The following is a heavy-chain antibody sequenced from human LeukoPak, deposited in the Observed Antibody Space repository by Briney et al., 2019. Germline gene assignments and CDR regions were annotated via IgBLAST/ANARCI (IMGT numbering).Heavy chain of an antibody. Sequence: GRSLRLSCAASGFTFSSYAMHWVRQAPGNGLEWVAVISYDGSNKYYADSVKGRFTISRDNSKNTLYLQMNSLRAEDTAVYYCARVRLYSSSWHYFDYWGQGTLVTDSS. D-gene: IGHD6-13*01. V-gene: IGHV3-30-3*01. CDR3: ARVRLYSSSWHYFDY. CDR2: ISYDGSNK. CDR1: GFTFSSYA. J-gene: IGHJ4*02.